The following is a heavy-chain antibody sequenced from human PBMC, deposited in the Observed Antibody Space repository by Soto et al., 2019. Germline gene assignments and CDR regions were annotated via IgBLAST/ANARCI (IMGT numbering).Heavy chain of an antibody. Sequence: SETQSLRNTVSDGSISSSSYYWGWIRQPPGKGLEWIGSIYYSGSTYYNPSLKSRVTISVDTSKNQFSLKLSSVTAADTAVYYCASLVSSGSSSWYGRGYYYGMDVWGQGTTVTVSS. CDR3: ASLVSSGSSSWYGRGYYYGMDV. V-gene: IGHV4-39*01. CDR1: DGSISSSSYY. CDR2: IYYSGST. D-gene: IGHD6-13*01. J-gene: IGHJ6*02.